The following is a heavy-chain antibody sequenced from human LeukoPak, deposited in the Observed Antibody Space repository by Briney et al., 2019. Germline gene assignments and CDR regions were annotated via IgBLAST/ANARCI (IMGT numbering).Heavy chain of an antibody. D-gene: IGHD7-27*01. V-gene: IGHV4-34*01. CDR1: GGSFSGYY. Sequence: SETLSLTCAVYGGSFSGYYWSWIRQPPGKGLEWIGGINHSGSTNYNPSLKSRVTISVDTSKNQFSLKLSSVTAADTAVYYCARSLLGIIGYWGQGTLVTVSS. J-gene: IGHJ4*02. CDR3: ARSLLGIIGY. CDR2: INHSGST.